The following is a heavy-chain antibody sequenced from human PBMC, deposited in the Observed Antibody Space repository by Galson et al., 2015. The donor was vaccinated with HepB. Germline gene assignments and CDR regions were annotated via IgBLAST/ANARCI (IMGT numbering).Heavy chain of an antibody. J-gene: IGHJ6*02. CDR1: GDSVSSNSAA. Sequence: CAISGDSVSSNSAAWNWIRQSPSRGLEWLGRTYYRSKWYDDYAVSVKSRITINPDTSKNQFSLQLSSVTPEDTAVYYCTRDRITNILYYYYGMDVWGQGTTVTVSS. CDR3: TRDRITNILYYYYGMDV. V-gene: IGHV6-1*01. D-gene: IGHD3-3*01. CDR2: TYYRSKWYD.